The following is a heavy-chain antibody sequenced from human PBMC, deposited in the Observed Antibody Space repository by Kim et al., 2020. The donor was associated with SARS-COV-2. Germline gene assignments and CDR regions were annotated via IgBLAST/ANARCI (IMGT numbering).Heavy chain of an antibody. Sequence: SETLSLTCTVSGGSISSYYWSWIRQPAGKGLEWIGRIYTSGSTNYNPSLKSRVTMSVDTSKNQFSLKLSSVTAADTAVYYCARGTSSSRLYYFDYWGQGTLVTVSS. CDR3: ARGTSSSRLYYFDY. D-gene: IGHD2-2*01. CDR2: IYTSGST. J-gene: IGHJ4*02. V-gene: IGHV4-4*07. CDR1: GGSISSYY.